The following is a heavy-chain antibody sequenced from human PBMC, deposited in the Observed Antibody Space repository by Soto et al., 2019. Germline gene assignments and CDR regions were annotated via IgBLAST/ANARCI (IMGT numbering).Heavy chain of an antibody. CDR3: ARGLGTVAGTGWFDP. J-gene: IGHJ5*02. D-gene: IGHD6-19*01. Sequence: QVQLVESGGGVVQPGRSLRLSCAASGFTFSSYAIHWVRQAPGKGLEWVAVISYDGSNKCYADSVKGRFTISRDNSKNTLYLQMNSLRTEDTAVYFCARGLGTVAGTGWFDPWGRGTLVTASS. CDR1: GFTFSSYA. CDR2: ISYDGSNK. V-gene: IGHV3-30-3*01.